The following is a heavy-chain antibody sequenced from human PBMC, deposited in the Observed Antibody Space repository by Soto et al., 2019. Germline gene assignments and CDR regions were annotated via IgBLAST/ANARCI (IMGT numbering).Heavy chain of an antibody. CDR3: ARVPSRGSGYYPNWFDP. CDR2: INHIGST. Sequence: QVQLQQWGAGLLKPSETLSLTCAVYGGSFSGYYWSWIRQPPGKGLEWIGEINHIGSTNYNPSLKSRVTISVETSKKQFSLKLRSVAAADTAVYYCARVPSRGSGYYPNWFDPWGQGTLVTVSS. D-gene: IGHD3-22*01. CDR1: GGSFSGYY. J-gene: IGHJ5*02. V-gene: IGHV4-34*01.